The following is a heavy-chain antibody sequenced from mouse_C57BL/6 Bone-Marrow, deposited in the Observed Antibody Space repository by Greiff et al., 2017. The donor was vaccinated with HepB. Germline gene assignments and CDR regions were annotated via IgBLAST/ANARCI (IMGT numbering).Heavy chain of an antibody. V-gene: IGHV5-4*01. CDR3: ARDRGTVVAHWYFDV. D-gene: IGHD1-1*01. Sequence: EVKVVESGVGLVKPGGSLKLSCAASGFTFSSYAMSWVRQTPEKRLEWVATISDGGSYTYYPDNVKGRFTISRDNAKNNLYLQMSHLKSEDTAMYYCARDRGTVVAHWYFDVWGTGTTVTVSS. J-gene: IGHJ1*03. CDR1: GFTFSSYA. CDR2: ISDGGSYT.